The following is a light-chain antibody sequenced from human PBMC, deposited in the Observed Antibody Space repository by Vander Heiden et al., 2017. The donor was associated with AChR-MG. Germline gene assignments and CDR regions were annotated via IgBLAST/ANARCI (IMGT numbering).Light chain of an antibody. Sequence: DIVMTQSPHPLAVPLGERATTNCKTSQSVLDSSNNKNYLAWYQQKPGQPPKVLIYWASTRESGVPDRFSGSGSGTDFTLTISSLQAEDVAVYYCQQYYGSPPMYTFGQGTKLEIK. CDR1: QSVLDSSNNKNY. J-gene: IGKJ2*01. V-gene: IGKV4-1*01. CDR2: WAS. CDR3: QQYYGSPPMYT.